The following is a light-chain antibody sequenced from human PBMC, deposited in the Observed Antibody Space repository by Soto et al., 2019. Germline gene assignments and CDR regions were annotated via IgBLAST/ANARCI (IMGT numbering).Light chain of an antibody. CDR2: DAS. CDR1: QSVSYY. V-gene: IGKV3-20*01. Sequence: EIVLTQSPGTLSLSPGERATLSCRASQSVSYYLAWYQQKPGQAPRLLIYDASSRATGVPDRFSGSGSGTDFTLTISRLEPEDFAVYYCQQYSSSPITFGQGTRLEIK. J-gene: IGKJ5*01. CDR3: QQYSSSPIT.